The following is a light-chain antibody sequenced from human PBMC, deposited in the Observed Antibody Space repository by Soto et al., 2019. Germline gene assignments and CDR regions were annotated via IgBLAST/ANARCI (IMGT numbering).Light chain of an antibody. CDR1: SSDVGGYNF. CDR3: PSYTSSSGVV. Sequence: QSVLTQPASVSGSPGQSITISCTGTSSDVGGYNFVSWYQQYPGKAPRPMIYAVSNRPSGVSNRFSGSKSGNTASLTISGLQAEDEADYYCPSYTSSSGVVFGGGTKLTVL. J-gene: IGLJ2*01. CDR2: AVS. V-gene: IGLV2-14*01.